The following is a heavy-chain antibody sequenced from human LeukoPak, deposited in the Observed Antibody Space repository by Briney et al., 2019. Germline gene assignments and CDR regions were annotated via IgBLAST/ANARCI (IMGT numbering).Heavy chain of an antibody. CDR1: GGSISSGGYY. CDR3: ARNNVSRGKVRIAAAGPEIDI. V-gene: IGHV4-31*03. Sequence: SQTLSLTCTVSGGSISSGGYYWSWIRQHPGKGLEWIGYIYYSGSTYYNPSLKSRVTISVDTSKNQLSLKLSSVTAADTAVYYCARNNVSRGKVRIAAAGPEIDIWGQGTMVTVSS. CDR2: IYYSGST. D-gene: IGHD6-13*01. J-gene: IGHJ3*02.